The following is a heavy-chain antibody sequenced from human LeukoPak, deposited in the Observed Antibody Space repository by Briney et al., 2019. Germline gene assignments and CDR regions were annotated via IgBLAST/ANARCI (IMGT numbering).Heavy chain of an antibody. V-gene: IGHV4-59*01. D-gene: IGHD5-24*01. CDR1: GGSISSYY. CDR3: ARVSKRWLQFQYFDY. CDR2: IYYSGNT. Sequence: SETLSLTCTVSGGSISSYYWSWIRQPPGKGLEWIGYIYYSGNTNYNPSLKSRVTISVDTSKNQFSLKLRSVTATDTAVYYCARVSKRWLQFQYFDYWGQGTLVTVSS. J-gene: IGHJ4*02.